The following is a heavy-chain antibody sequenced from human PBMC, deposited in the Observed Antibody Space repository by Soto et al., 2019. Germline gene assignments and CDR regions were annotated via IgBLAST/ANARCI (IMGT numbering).Heavy chain of an antibody. D-gene: IGHD3-10*01. J-gene: IGHJ5*02. V-gene: IGHV4-31*03. Sequence: QVQLQESGPGLVKPSQTLSLTCTVSGGSISSGGYYWSWIRQHPGKGLEWIGYIYYSGSTYYNPSLKSRVTILVRTFKKPFSLKLSSVTAADTAGYFCARNYSGGITMVRGISMRFHPWGQGTLVTVSS. CDR3: ARNYSGGITMVRGISMRFHP. CDR1: GGSISSGGYY. CDR2: IYYSGST.